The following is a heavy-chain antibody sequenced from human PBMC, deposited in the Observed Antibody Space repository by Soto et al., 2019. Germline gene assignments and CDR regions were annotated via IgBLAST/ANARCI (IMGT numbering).Heavy chain of an antibody. J-gene: IGHJ4*02. CDR3: ARGLAATGPFEC. D-gene: IGHD1-1*01. CDR2: ISAYNGNT. V-gene: IGHV1-18*01. Sequence: QVQLVQSGAEVKKPGASVKVSCKASGYTFTNYAFSWVRQAPGQGLEWMGWISAYNGNTNYPQKLQGRVTMTTDTSPRPAHMEPRSLGSYEPAGYCLARGLAATGPFECWGQGNLVTVSS. CDR1: GYTFTNYA.